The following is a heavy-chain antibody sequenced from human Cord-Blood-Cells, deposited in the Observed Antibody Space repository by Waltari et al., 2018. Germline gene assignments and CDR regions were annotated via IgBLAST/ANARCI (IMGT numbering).Heavy chain of an antibody. CDR2: INHSGST. J-gene: IGHJ5*02. D-gene: IGHD2-2*01. Sequence: QVQLQQWGAGLLKPSETLSLTCAVYGGSFSGYYWSWIRQPPGKGLEWIGEINHSGSTNYNPSLKSRVTISVDTSKNQFSLKLSSVTAADTAVYYCARAECSSTSCYEAYDPWGQGTLVTVSS. CDR3: ARAECSSTSCYEAYDP. CDR1: GGSFSGYY. V-gene: IGHV4-34*01.